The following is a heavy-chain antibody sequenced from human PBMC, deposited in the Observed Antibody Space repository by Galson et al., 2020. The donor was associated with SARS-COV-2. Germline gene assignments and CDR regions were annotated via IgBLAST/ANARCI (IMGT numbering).Heavy chain of an antibody. CDR2: ISAQTGNT. CDR1: GYTFSSYG. D-gene: IGHD2-8*02. V-gene: IGHV1-18*01. Sequence: ASVKVSCKASGYTFSSYGVSWARQAPGQGLEWMGWISAQTGNTAYAQNLQGRVTLTTDKSTSTAYMELRSLRSDDTAVYYCARDRLGYCTGGVCYRSDYWGQGTLVTVSP. J-gene: IGHJ4*02. CDR3: ARDRLGYCTGGVCYRSDY.